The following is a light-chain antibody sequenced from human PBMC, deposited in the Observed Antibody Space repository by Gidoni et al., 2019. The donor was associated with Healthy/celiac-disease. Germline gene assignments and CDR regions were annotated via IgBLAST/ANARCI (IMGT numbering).Light chain of an antibody. CDR1: QSVSSSY. J-gene: IGKJ1*01. CDR2: GAS. Sequence: EIVLTQSPGTLSLSQGERATLSCRASQSVSSSYLAWYQQKPGQAPRLLIYGASSRATGIQDRFSGSGSGTDFTPIISRLEPEDVAVYYCQQQGSSHGGTFGQGTKVEIK. V-gene: IGKV3-20*01. CDR3: QQQGSSHGGT.